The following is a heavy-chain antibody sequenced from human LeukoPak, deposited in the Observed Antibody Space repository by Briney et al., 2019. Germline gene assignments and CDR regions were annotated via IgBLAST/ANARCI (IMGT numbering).Heavy chain of an antibody. CDR2: IYYSGST. J-gene: IGHJ6*02. D-gene: IGHD3-3*01. Sequence: SETLSLTCTVSGGSVTSGTYYWSWIRQPPGKGLEWIGYIYYSGSTNYNPSLKSRVTISVDTSKNQFSLKLSSVTAADTAVYYCARDKRYYDFWSGKTRYYYYGMDVWGQGTTVTVSS. CDR1: GGSVTSGTYY. V-gene: IGHV4-61*01. CDR3: ARDKRYYDFWSGKTRYYYYGMDV.